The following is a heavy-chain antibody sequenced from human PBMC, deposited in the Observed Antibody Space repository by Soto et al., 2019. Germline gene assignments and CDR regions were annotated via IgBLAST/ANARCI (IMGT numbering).Heavy chain of an antibody. D-gene: IGHD4-17*01. CDR1: GYTFTGYY. CDR2: INPNSGGT. Sequence: ASVKVSCKASGYTFTGYYMHWVRQAPGQGLEWMGWINPNSGGTNYAQKFQGWVTMTRDTSISTAYMELSRLRSDDTAVYYCARAPPGEALPFAYWGQGTLVTVSS. J-gene: IGHJ4*02. V-gene: IGHV1-2*04. CDR3: ARAPPGEALPFAY.